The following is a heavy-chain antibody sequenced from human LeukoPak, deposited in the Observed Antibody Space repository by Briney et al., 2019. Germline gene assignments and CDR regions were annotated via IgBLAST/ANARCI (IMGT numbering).Heavy chain of an antibody. CDR1: GFTFSNYA. V-gene: IGHV3-23*01. CDR3: ARVYPYSITMVRGAPHYYYYYMDV. J-gene: IGHJ6*03. Sequence: GGSLRLSCAASGFTFSNYAMSWVRQAPGKGLEWVSAISGSGGSTYYADSVKGRFTISRDNSKNTLYLQMNSLRAEDTAVYYCARVYPYSITMVRGAPHYYYYYMDVWGKGTTVTISS. D-gene: IGHD3-10*01. CDR2: ISGSGGST.